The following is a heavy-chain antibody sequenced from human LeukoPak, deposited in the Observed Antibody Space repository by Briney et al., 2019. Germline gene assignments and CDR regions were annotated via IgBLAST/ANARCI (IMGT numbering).Heavy chain of an antibody. CDR2: IWYDGSKE. J-gene: IGHJ3*02. Sequence: PGRSLRLSCAASGFTFSSYVMHWVRQAPGKGLEWVAVIWYDGSKEYYADSVKGRFTISRDNAKNSLYLQMNSLRAEDTAVYYCARELVQLERHDAFDIWGQGTMVTVSS. CDR3: ARELVQLERHDAFDI. D-gene: IGHD1-1*01. CDR1: GFTFSSYV. V-gene: IGHV3-33*01.